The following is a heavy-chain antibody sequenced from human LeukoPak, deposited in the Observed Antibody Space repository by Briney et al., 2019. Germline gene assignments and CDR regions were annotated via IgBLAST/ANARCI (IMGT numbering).Heavy chain of an antibody. D-gene: IGHD6-13*01. J-gene: IGHJ6*02. V-gene: IGHV3-21*01. CDR2: ISSSSSYI. CDR1: GFTFSSYS. CDR3: ARDTLIAAAGFDYYGMDV. Sequence: PGGSLRLSCAASGFTFSSYSMNWVRQAPGKGLEWVSSISSSSSYIYYADSVKGRFTISRDNAKNSLYLQMNSLRAEDTAVYYCARDTLIAAAGFDYYGMDVWGQGTTVTVTS.